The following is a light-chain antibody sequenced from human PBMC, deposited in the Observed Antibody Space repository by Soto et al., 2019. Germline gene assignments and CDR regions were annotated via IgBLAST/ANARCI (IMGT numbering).Light chain of an antibody. CDR2: DAS. CDR1: QSVSSY. J-gene: IGKJ5*01. CDR3: QQRSNWPIT. V-gene: IGKV3-11*01. Sequence: EIVLTQSPATLSLSPGERATLSCRASQSVSSYLAWYQQKPGQAPRLLIYDASNRATGIPARFSGSESGTDFTLTISRLEPEDFAVYYCQQRSNWPITFGQGTRLEIK.